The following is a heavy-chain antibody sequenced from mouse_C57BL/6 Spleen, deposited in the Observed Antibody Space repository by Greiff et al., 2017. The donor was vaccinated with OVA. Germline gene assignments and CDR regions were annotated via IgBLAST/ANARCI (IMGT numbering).Heavy chain of an antibody. CDR2: IDPNSGGT. V-gene: IGHV1-72*01. Sequence: QVQLKQPGAELVKPGASVKLSCKASGYTFTSYWMHWVKQRPGRGLEWIGRIDPNSGGTKYNEKFKSKATLTVDKPSSTAYMQLSSLTSEDSAVYDCATGGSTMITNWYFDVWGTGTTVTVSS. J-gene: IGHJ1*03. CDR1: GYTFTSYW. CDR3: ATGGSTMITNWYFDV. D-gene: IGHD2-4*01.